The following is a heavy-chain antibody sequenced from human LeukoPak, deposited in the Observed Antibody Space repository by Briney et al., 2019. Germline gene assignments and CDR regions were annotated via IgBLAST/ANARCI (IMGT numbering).Heavy chain of an antibody. Sequence: PSETLSLTCAVSGAFISGSNWWSWVRQPPGKRLELIGEIYHSGTTNYNPSLKSRVTISVDKYKNQFSPKLSSVTAADTAVYYCARASSGWYDAFDVWGQGTMVMVSS. J-gene: IGHJ3*01. V-gene: IGHV4-4*02. CDR2: IYHSGTT. D-gene: IGHD6-19*01. CDR1: GAFISGSNW. CDR3: ARASSGWYDAFDV.